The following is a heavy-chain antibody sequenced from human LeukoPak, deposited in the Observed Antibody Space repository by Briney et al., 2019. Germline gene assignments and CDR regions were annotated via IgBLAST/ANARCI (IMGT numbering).Heavy chain of an antibody. Sequence: GASVKVSFKASGYTFTSYDINWVRQATGQGLEWVGWMNPNSGNTGYAQQFQGRVTMTRNTSISTAYMELSSLRSEDTAVYYCARGRYPHGPYCGGDCYTDAFDIWGQGTMVTVSS. CDR1: GYTFTSYD. D-gene: IGHD2-21*02. CDR3: ARGRYPHGPYCGGDCYTDAFDI. J-gene: IGHJ3*02. CDR2: MNPNSGNT. V-gene: IGHV1-8*01.